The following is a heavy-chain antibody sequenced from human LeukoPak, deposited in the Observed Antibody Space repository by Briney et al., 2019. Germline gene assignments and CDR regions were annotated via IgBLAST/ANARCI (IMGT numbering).Heavy chain of an antibody. V-gene: IGHV3-20*04. Sequence: GESLTLSCAASGFKFDDYGMSWVRQAPGKGLEWVCDINWNGTWTGYADSVKGRFTISRDNDKNSLYLQMNSLSAEDTALYYCAGYYYDSSRGFDLWGEGTLVTVSA. CDR2: INWNGTWT. CDR1: GFKFDDYG. CDR3: AGYYYDSSRGFDL. D-gene: IGHD3-22*01. J-gene: IGHJ5*02.